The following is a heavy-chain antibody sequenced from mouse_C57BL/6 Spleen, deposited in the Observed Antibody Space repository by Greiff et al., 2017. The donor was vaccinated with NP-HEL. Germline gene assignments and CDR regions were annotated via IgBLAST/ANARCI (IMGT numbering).Heavy chain of an antibody. J-gene: IGHJ4*01. Sequence: VESGASVKISCKASGYAFSSSWMNWVKQRPGKGLEWIGRIYPGDGDTNYNGKFKGKATLTADKSSSTAYMQLSSLTSEDSAVYFCARALLLRYYYAMDYWGQGTSVTVSS. CDR3: ARALLLRYYYAMDY. V-gene: IGHV1-82*01. D-gene: IGHD1-1*01. CDR2: IYPGDGDT. CDR1: GYAFSSSW.